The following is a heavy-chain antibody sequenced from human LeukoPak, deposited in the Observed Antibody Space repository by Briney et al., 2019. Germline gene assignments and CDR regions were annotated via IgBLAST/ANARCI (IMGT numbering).Heavy chain of an antibody. V-gene: IGHV3-30-3*01. Sequence: GGSLRLSCAASGFTFSSYALHWVRQAPGKGLEGVAVISYDGSNKDYADSVKGRFTLSRDNSKNTVYLQMNSLSAEDTAVYFCARALALPLDYWGQGTLVTVSS. J-gene: IGHJ4*02. CDR2: ISYDGSNK. CDR3: ARALALPLDY. CDR1: GFTFSSYA. D-gene: IGHD3-16*02.